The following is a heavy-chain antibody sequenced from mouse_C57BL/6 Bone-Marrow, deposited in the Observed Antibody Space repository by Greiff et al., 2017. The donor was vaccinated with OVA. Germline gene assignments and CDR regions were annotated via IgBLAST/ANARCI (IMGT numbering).Heavy chain of an antibody. CDR2: IWSDGST. CDR3: ARHVYYGSSMDY. CDR1: GFSFTSYG. Sequence: VQLQESGPGLVAPSQCLSITCTVSGFSFTSYGVHWVRQPPGKGLEWLVVIWSDGSTTYNSALKSRLSISKDNSKSQVFLQMNSLQTDDTAMYYCARHVYYGSSMDYWGQGTSVTVSS. V-gene: IGHV2-6-1*01. D-gene: IGHD1-1*01. J-gene: IGHJ4*01.